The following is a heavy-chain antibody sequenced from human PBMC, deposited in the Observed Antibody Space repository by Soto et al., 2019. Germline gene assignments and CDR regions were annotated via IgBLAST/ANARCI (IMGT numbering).Heavy chain of an antibody. CDR1: GGSISSSSYY. J-gene: IGHJ6*02. V-gene: IGHV4-39*01. D-gene: IGHD6-19*01. CDR3: ARPLVAGIPDYYYYYGMDV. CDR2: IYYSGST. Sequence: PSETLSLTCTVSGGSISSSSYYWGWIRQPPGKGLEWIGSIYYSGSTYYNPSLKSRVTISVDTSKNQFSLKLSSVTAADTAVYYCARPLVAGIPDYYYYYGMDVWGQGTTVTVSS.